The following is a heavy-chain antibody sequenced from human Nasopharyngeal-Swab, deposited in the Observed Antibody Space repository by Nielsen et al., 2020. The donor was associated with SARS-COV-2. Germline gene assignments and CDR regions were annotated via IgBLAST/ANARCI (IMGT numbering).Heavy chain of an antibody. J-gene: IGHJ4*02. CDR3: ARVGGSSWYFDY. V-gene: IGHV3-7*01. Sequence: GESLKISCAASGFTFSSYWMTWVRQAPGKGLEWVANIKQDGSEKYYVDSVKGRFTISRDNAKNSLYLQMNSLGAEDTAVYYCARVGGSSWYFDYWGQGTLVTVSS. D-gene: IGHD6-13*01. CDR1: GFTFSSYW. CDR2: IKQDGSEK.